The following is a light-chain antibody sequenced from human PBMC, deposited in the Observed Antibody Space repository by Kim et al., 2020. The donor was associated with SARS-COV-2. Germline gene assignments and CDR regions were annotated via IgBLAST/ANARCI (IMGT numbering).Light chain of an antibody. V-gene: IGKV1-9*01. CDR2: AAS. Sequence: DIQLTQSPSFLSASVRDRVTITCQASQDISNYFAWYQQKPGKAPKLLIYAASTLQSGVPSRFSGSGSGTEFTLTISSLQPEDFATYYCQQLDSYPRTFGQGTKLEL. CDR3: QQLDSYPRT. CDR1: QDISNY. J-gene: IGKJ2*02.